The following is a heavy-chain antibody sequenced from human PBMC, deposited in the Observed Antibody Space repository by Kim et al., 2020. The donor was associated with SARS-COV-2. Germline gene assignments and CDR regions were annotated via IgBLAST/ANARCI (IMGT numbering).Heavy chain of an antibody. J-gene: IGHJ4*02. CDR2: IDTRDGNT. CDR3: VRDSGRRSGSFDF. V-gene: IGHV1-18*01. Sequence: ASVKVSCKTFGYTFTTYSMNWVRQAPGQGLEWMGFIDTRDGNTKFPQNIQGRVTLTTDTSTNTAYMEMRSLRSDDSAVYYCVRDSGRRSGSFDFWGQGTLITVSS. CDR1: GYTFTTYS. D-gene: IGHD3-10*01.